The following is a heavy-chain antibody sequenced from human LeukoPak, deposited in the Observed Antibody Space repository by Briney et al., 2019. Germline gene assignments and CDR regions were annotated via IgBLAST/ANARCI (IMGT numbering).Heavy chain of an antibody. J-gene: IGHJ5*02. CDR1: GFSFRNYE. D-gene: IGHD2-15*01. CDR2: ISNSGTMI. V-gene: IGHV3-48*03. CDR3: AKGRDVVIVAPGMVRDWFDP. Sequence: GGSLRLSCVASGFSFRNYEMNWVRQAPGKGLEWISYISNSGTMIFYADSVKGRFTISRDNAKNSLYLQMNGLRAYDTAVYDCAKGRDVVIVAPGMVRDWFDPWGQGTLVHVSS.